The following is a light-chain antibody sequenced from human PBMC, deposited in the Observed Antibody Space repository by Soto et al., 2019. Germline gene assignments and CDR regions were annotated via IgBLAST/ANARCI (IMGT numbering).Light chain of an antibody. J-gene: IGKJ1*01. CDR1: QSVTSSY. Sequence: EMVLTQSPGTLSLSPGERATLSCRASQSVTSSYLAWYQQKPGQAPRLLIYAASSRATGIPDRFSGSGSGTDFTLTISRLEPDAFAVYYCQPYGSSTWTFGQGTKVDI. CDR3: QPYGSSTWT. CDR2: AAS. V-gene: IGKV3-20*01.